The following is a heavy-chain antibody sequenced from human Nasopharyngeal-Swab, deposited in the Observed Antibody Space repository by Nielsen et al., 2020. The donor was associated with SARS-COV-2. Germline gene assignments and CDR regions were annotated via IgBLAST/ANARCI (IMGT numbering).Heavy chain of an antibody. CDR3: ARQVVVETHNFDY. D-gene: IGHD2-21*01. CDR2: IYHSGST. J-gene: IGHJ4*02. Sequence: SETLSLTCAVSGYSISSGYCWGWIRQPPGKGLEWIGSIYHSGSTYYNPSLKSRVTISVDTSKNQFSLKLSSVTAADTAVYYCARQVVVETHNFDYWGQGTLVTVSS. CDR1: GYSISSGYC. V-gene: IGHV4-38-2*01.